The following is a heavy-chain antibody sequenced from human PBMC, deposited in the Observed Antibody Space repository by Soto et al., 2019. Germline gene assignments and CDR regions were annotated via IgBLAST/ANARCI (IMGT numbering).Heavy chain of an antibody. CDR3: ARDPMTRYDSSGYYPY. CDR2: IWYDGSNK. J-gene: IGHJ4*02. V-gene: IGHV3-33*01. Sequence: GGSLRLSCAASGFTFSSYGMHWVRQAPGKGLEWVAVIWYDGSNKYYADSVKGRFTISRDNSKNTLYLQMNSLRAEDTAVYYCARDPMTRYDSSGYYPYWGQGTLVTVSS. D-gene: IGHD3-22*01. CDR1: GFTFSSYG.